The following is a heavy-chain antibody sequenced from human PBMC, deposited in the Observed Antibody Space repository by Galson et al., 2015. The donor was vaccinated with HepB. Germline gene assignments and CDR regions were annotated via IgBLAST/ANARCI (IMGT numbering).Heavy chain of an antibody. CDR3: AKDSPLTGNYVGLDN. V-gene: IGHV3-23*01. D-gene: IGHD1-7*01. CDR1: GFTFSSYA. CDR2: LTPGGGDT. Sequence: SLRLSCAASGFTFSSYAMTWVRQAPGKGLEWVSALTPGGGDTYYADSVKSRVTISRDNSTNTLYLQMNSRRAEDAAFYYCAKDSPLTGNYVGLDNWGQGTLVTVSS. J-gene: IGHJ4*02.